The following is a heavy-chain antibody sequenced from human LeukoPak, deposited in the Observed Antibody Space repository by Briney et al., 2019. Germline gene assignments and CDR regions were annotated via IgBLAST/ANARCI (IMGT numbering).Heavy chain of an antibody. V-gene: IGHV3-23*01. D-gene: IGHD5-24*01. CDR2: ISGSGGST. CDR3: AKDGGGYNHYYYYYGMDV. J-gene: IGHJ6*02. CDR1: GFTFSSYA. Sequence: PGGSLRPSYAASGFTFSSYAMSWVRQAPGKGLEWVSAISGSGGSTYYADSVKGRFTISRDNSKNTLYLQMNSLRAEDTAVYYCAKDGGGYNHYYYYYGMDVWGQGTTVTVSS.